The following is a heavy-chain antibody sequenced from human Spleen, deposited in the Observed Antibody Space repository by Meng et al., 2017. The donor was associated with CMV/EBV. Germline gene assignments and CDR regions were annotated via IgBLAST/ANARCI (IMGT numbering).Heavy chain of an antibody. CDR2: IYYSGNT. V-gene: IGHV4-39*07. Sequence: YWGWIRQPPGKGLEWIGSIYYSGNTYYHPSLKSRVTISVDTSRNQFSLELTSVTAADTAVYYCARDRNNYYDFWSGYSSRPYNWFDPWGQGTLVTVSS. D-gene: IGHD3-3*01. CDR1: Y. J-gene: IGHJ5*02. CDR3: ARDRNNYYDFWSGYSSRPYNWFDP.